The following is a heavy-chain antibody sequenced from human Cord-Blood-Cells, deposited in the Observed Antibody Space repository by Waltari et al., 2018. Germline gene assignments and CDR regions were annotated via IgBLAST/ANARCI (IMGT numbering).Heavy chain of an antibody. Sequence: QVQLVQSGAEVKKPGSSVKVSCKASGGTFSSYAISWVRQATGQGLEWMGGIIPIFGTANYVQKFQGRVTITADESTSTAYMELSSLRSEDTAVYYCARDLDEDGSGSLAPFQHWGQGTLVTVSS. CDR2: IIPIFGTA. J-gene: IGHJ1*01. D-gene: IGHD3-10*01. CDR1: GGTFSSYA. V-gene: IGHV1-69*01. CDR3: ARDLDEDGSGSLAPFQH.